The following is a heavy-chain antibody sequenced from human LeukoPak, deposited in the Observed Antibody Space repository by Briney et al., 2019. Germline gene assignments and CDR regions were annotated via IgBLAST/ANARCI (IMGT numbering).Heavy chain of an antibody. CDR1: GFSLSTSGVG. CDR3: AHRIYDNGGYRDQGSFDM. D-gene: IGHD3-22*01. J-gene: IGHJ3*02. CDR2: IYWDDDK. Sequence: SGPTLVKPTQTLTVTCTFSGFSLSTSGVGVGWIRQPPGEALEWLALIYWDDDKRYNPSLKRRLTITKDTSKNQVVLTLTNVDPVDTGTYYCAHRIYDNGGYRDQGSFDMWGQGTMVTVSS. V-gene: IGHV2-5*02.